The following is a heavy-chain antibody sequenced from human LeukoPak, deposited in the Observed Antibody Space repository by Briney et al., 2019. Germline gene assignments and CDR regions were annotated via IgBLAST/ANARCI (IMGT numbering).Heavy chain of an antibody. D-gene: IGHD6-19*01. CDR3: ARAVAGTEGAFDI. J-gene: IGHJ3*02. CDR2: ISSNGGST. Sequence: PGVPLRLSCAASGFTFSSYAMLWVRRAPGKALEYVSAISSNGGSTYYAHSVKGRFTISRDNSKKTLYLQMGSLRAEDMAVYYCARAVAGTEGAFDIWGQGTMVTVSS. V-gene: IGHV3-64*01. CDR1: GFTFSSYA.